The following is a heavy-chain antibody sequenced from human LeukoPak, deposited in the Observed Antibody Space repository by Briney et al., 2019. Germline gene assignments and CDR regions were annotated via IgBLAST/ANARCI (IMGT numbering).Heavy chain of an antibody. J-gene: IGHJ4*02. CDR1: GFTFDDNG. D-gene: IGHD6-13*01. CDR2: ISGSGGST. V-gene: IGHV3-23*01. Sequence: PGGSLRLSCAASGFTFDDNGMSWVRQAPGKGLEWVSAISGSGGSTYYADSVKGRFTISRDNSKNTLYLQMNSLRAEDTAVYYCATNIAAAGYTTYYFDYWGQGTLVTVSS. CDR3: ATNIAAAGYTTYYFDY.